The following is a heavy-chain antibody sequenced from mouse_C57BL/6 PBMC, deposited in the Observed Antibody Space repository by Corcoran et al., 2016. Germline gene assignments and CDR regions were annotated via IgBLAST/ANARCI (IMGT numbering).Heavy chain of an antibody. CDR2: INTYSGVP. Sequence: QIQLVQSGPELKKPGETVKISCKASGYTFTTYGMSWVKQAPGKGLKWMGWINTYSGVPTYADDFKGRFAFSLETSASTAYLQINNLKNEDTATYFGARSGYAMDYWGQGTSVTVSS. J-gene: IGHJ4*01. CDR3: ARSGYAMDY. CDR1: GYTFTTYG. V-gene: IGHV9-3*01. D-gene: IGHD3-2*02.